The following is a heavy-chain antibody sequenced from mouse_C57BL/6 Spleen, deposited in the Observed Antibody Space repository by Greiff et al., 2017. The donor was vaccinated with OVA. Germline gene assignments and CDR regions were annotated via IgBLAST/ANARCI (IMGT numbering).Heavy chain of an antibody. CDR2: IHPSDSDT. CDR1: GYTFTSYW. V-gene: IGHV1-74*01. J-gene: IGHJ2*01. CDR3: ATYSNYGDYFDY. Sequence: QVQLQQPGAELVKPGASVKVSCKASGYTFTSYWMHWVKQRPGQGLEWIGRIHPSDSDTNYNQKFKGKATLTVDKSFSTAYMQLSSLTSEDSAVYYCATYSNYGDYFDYWGQGTTLTVSS. D-gene: IGHD2-5*01.